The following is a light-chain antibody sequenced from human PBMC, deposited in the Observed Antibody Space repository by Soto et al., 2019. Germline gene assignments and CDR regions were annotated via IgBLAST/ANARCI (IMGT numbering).Light chain of an antibody. CDR2: EVN. J-gene: IGLJ1*01. V-gene: IGLV2-23*02. CDR1: SGDIGSYNL. Sequence: QTVLTPPASVSGSPGHSITISCTGTSGDIGSYNLVSWYQHHPGKAPQLLIYEVNKRPSGVSDRFSGSKSGNAASLTISGLQSEDETDYYCCSYAGSSTPFVFGTGTKVTVL. CDR3: CSYAGSSTPFV.